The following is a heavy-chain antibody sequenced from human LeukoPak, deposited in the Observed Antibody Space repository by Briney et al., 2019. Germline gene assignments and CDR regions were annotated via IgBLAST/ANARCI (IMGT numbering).Heavy chain of an antibody. D-gene: IGHD3-3*01. CDR1: GGSISSGDYY. J-gene: IGHJ5*02. V-gene: IGHV4-30-4*01. Sequence: SETLSLTCTVSGGSISSGDYYWSWIRQPPGKGLEWIGYIYYSGSTYYNPSLKSRVTISVDTSKSQFSLKLSSVTAADTAVYYCARAVNPVPITILPTLNWFDPWGQGTLVTVSS. CDR3: ARAVNPVPITILPTLNWFDP. CDR2: IYYSGST.